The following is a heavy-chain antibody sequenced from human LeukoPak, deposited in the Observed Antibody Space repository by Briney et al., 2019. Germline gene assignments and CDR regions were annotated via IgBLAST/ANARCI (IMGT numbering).Heavy chain of an antibody. J-gene: IGHJ3*02. CDR1: GFTFSSYA. CDR2: ISGSGCST. Sequence: GGSLRLSCAASGFTFSSYAMSWVRQSPGKGLEWVSGISGSGCSTYYADSVKGRFTISRDNSKNTLYLQMNSLRAEDTAVYYCAKPPNKLRSAFDIWGQGTMVTVSS. V-gene: IGHV3-23*01. D-gene: IGHD1/OR15-1a*01. CDR3: AKPPNKLRSAFDI.